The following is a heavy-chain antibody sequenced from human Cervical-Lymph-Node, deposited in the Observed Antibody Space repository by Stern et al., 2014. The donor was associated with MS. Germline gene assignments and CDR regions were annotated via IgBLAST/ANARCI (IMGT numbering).Heavy chain of an antibody. CDR1: GYSLTDLS. J-gene: IGHJ3*02. D-gene: IGHD4-17*01. Sequence: QVQLVQSGAEVKKPGASVNVSCKVSGYSLTDLSMHWVRQPPGKGLELMGGFDPDDAETIYAQQFQGRLTMTEDTSADTAYMELSSLRSEDTAVYYCVRYGDYVDAFDMWGQGTMVTVSS. CDR3: VRYGDYVDAFDM. V-gene: IGHV1-24*01. CDR2: FDPDDAET.